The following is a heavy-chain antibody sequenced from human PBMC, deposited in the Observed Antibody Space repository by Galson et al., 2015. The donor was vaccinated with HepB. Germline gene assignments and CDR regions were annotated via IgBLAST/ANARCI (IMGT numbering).Heavy chain of an antibody. D-gene: IGHD2-15*01. J-gene: IGHJ6*02. CDR3: TTACSGGSCYYGYYYYGMDV. V-gene: IGHV3-15*01. CDR1: GFTFSNAW. Sequence: SLRLSCAASGFTFSNAWMSWVRQAPGKGLEWVGRIKSKTDGGTTDYAAPVKGRFTISRDDSKNTLYLQMNSLKTEDTAVYYCTTACSGGSCYYGYYYYGMDVWGQGTTVTVSS. CDR2: IKSKTDGGTT.